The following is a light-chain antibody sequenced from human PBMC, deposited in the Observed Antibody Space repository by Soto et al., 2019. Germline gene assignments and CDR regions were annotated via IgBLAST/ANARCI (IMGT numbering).Light chain of an antibody. CDR2: SDN. V-gene: IGLV1-44*01. Sequence: QSVLTQPPSASGTPGQRVTISCSGSSFNIGSNSVNWYQHVPGTAPKLLIHSDNQRPSGVSVRFSASKSDTSASLAISGLQSEDEAAYYCAAWDDSLNSPLFGGGTKLPS. CDR1: SFNIGSNS. CDR3: AAWDDSLNSPL. J-gene: IGLJ2*01.